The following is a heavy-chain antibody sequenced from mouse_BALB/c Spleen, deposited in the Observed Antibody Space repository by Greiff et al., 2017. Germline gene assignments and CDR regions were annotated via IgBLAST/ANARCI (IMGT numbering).Heavy chain of an antibody. Sequence: VQLQQSGAELVRSGASVKLSCTASGFNIKDYYMHWVKQRPEQGLEWIGWIDPENGDTEYAPKFQGKATMTADTSSNTAYLQLSSLTSEDTAVYYCNADYGSMDYWGQGTSVTVSA. J-gene: IGHJ4*01. D-gene: IGHD1-1*02. CDR2: IDPENGDT. V-gene: IGHV14-4*02. CDR1: GFNIKDYY. CDR3: NADYGSMDY.